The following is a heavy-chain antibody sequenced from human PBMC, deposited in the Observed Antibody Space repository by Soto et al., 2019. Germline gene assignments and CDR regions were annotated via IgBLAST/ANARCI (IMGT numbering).Heavy chain of an antibody. Sequence: SVKVSCKASGGTFSSYAISWVRQAPGQGLEWMGGIIPIFGTANYAQKFQGRVTITADKSTSTAYMELSSLRSEDTAVYYCASGRPHAYYDILTGYSPWGQGTLVTVSS. CDR3: ASGRPHAYYDILTGYSP. J-gene: IGHJ5*02. V-gene: IGHV1-69*06. CDR2: IIPIFGTA. D-gene: IGHD3-9*01. CDR1: GGTFSSYA.